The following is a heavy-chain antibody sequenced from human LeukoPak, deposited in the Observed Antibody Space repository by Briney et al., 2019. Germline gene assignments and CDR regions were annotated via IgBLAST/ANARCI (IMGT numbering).Heavy chain of an antibody. J-gene: IGHJ6*02. Sequence: SQTLSLTCTVSGGSISSGGYYWSWIRQSPGKGLEWIGYIHYTGITDYNPSLRSRVTLSIDLSKNQFSLRLSSVTAADTAVYYCARTGGDCSSGLCYYAMDVWGQGTTVTVS. CDR3: ARTGGDCSSGLCYYAMDV. D-gene: IGHD2-21*02. CDR1: GGSISSGGYY. CDR2: IHYTGIT. V-gene: IGHV4-61*08.